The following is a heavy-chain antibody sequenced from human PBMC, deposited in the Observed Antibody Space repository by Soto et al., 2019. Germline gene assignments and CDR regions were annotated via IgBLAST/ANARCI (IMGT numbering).Heavy chain of an antibody. CDR3: AKESGYYFDS. V-gene: IGHV3-23*01. CDR1: GFTFSSYA. D-gene: IGHD6-25*01. J-gene: IGHJ4*02. Sequence: EVQLLESGGGLVQPGGSLRLSCAASGFTFSSYAMTWVRQAPGRGLDWVSTISSSGGYTYYADSVKGRFTISRDNSKXTLXXQXXXXXXXXXAXYYCAKESGYYFDSWGQGTLVTVSS. CDR2: ISSSGGYT.